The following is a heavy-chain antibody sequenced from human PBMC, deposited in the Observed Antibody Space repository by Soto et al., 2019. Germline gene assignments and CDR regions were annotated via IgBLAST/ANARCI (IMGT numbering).Heavy chain of an antibody. CDR1: GYIFTSYG. J-gene: IGHJ6*03. Sequence: QVQLVQSGAELKKPGASAKVSCKASGYIFTSYGISWVRQAPGQGLEWMAWISVDSGNTNYAQYFQGRVTMTTDTPASTAHMELRSLRSDDTAVYYCARFNGSGTNYYMDVWGKGTTVIVSS. D-gene: IGHD3-10*01. CDR2: ISVDSGNT. CDR3: ARFNGSGTNYYMDV. V-gene: IGHV1-18*01.